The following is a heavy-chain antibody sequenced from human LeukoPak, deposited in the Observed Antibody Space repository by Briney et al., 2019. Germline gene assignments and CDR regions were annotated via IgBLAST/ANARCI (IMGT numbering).Heavy chain of an antibody. J-gene: IGHJ3*02. Sequence: SETLSLTCTVSGGSISSSSYYWGWIRQPPGKGLEWIGSIYYSGSTYYNPSLKSRVTISVDTSKNQFSLKLSSVTAADTAVYYCARRDLSAFDIWDQGTMVTVSS. CDR2: IYYSGST. CDR1: GGSISSSSYY. V-gene: IGHV4-39*01. CDR3: ARRDLSAFDI.